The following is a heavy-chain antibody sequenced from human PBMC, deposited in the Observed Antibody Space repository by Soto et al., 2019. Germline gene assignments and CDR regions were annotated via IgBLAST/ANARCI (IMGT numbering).Heavy chain of an antibody. J-gene: IGHJ6*02. CDR3: AKDGGGYNYGYVMLDKYYYGMDV. CDR2: ISYDGTNK. V-gene: IGHV3-30-3*01. Sequence: QVQLVESGGGVVQPGRSLRLSCAASGFTFSTYAMHWVRQAPGKGREWVAVISYDGTNKYYADSVRGRFTISSDNSKNTLFLQMNSLSAEDTAVYYCAKDGGGYNYGYVMLDKYYYGMDVWGQGTTVTVAS. D-gene: IGHD5-18*01. CDR1: GFTFSTYA.